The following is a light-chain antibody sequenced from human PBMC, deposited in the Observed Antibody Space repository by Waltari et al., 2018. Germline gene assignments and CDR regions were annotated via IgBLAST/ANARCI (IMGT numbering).Light chain of an antibody. V-gene: IGKV1-39*01. CDR3: QQYKSYPYT. J-gene: IGKJ2*01. CDR1: ESIFTY. CDR2: VAS. Sequence: DIQMTQSPSSLSASVGDRVTLACRTNESIFTYLNWYQQKPGKAPQLLIYVASSLQSGVPSRFRGSGSGTEFSLSISSLQPDDFATYYCQQYKSYPYTFGQGTHLEIK.